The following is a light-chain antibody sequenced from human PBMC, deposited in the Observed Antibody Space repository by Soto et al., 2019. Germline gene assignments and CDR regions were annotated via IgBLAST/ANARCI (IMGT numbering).Light chain of an antibody. CDR2: KAS. Sequence: DIQMTQSPSSLSASVGDRVTITCRASQSVSSWLAWFQQKPGRAPKLLIHKASTVESGVPSRFSGSGSGTEFTLTISSLQPDDFATYYCQQYNYYSRTFGQGTKVDIK. CDR1: QSVSSW. CDR3: QQYNYYSRT. J-gene: IGKJ1*01. V-gene: IGKV1-5*03.